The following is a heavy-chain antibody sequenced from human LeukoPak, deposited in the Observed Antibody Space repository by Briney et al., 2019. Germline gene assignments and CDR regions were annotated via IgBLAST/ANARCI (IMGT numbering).Heavy chain of an antibody. CDR2: IYSSGST. V-gene: IGHV3-53*01. J-gene: IGHJ4*02. CDR1: GFTVSSNY. Sequence: GGSLRLSCAASGFTVSSNYMNWVRQAPGKGLEWVSVIYSSGSTYYADSVKGRFTISRDNSKNTLYLQMNSLRAEDTAVYYCAKRDRLYGSGIGYWGQGTLVTVSS. D-gene: IGHD3-10*01. CDR3: AKRDRLYGSGIGY.